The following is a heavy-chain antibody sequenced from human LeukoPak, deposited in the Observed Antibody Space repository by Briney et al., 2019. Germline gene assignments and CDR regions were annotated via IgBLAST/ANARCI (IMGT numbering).Heavy chain of an antibody. D-gene: IGHD7-27*01. V-gene: IGHV3-53*01. CDR3: ARETGSYLGY. CDR2: VYSGGTT. J-gene: IGHJ4*02. Sequence: TGGSLRLSCAASGFDASNNYMTWVRQAPGKGLEWVSVVYSGGTTNYSDSVKGRFTISRDKSKNTLFLQMNSLRAEDTAVYYCARETGSYLGYWGQGTLVTVSS. CDR1: GFDASNNY.